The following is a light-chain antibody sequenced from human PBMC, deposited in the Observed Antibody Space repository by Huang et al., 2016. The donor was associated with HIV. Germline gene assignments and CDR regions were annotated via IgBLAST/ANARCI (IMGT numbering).Light chain of an antibody. CDR2: AAS. CDR3: QETYSIPYT. J-gene: IGKJ2*01. CDR1: QGISSY. V-gene: IGKV1-39*01. Sequence: DIQMTQSPSSLSASVGDRVTIPSRASQGISSYLNWNQQKPGKAPKLLIYAASTLQSGVPSRFSGSGSGTDFTLTISSLQPADSATYYCQETYSIPYTFGQGTKLEIE.